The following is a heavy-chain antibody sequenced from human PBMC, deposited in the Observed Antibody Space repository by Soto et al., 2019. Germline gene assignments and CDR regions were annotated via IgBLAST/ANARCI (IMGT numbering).Heavy chain of an antibody. CDR1: GDSFRINNW. CDR2: IYHDGST. Sequence: QVQLREAGPGLVKPSGTLSLTCSVTGDSFRINNWWTWVRQPPGKGLEWIGEIYHDGSTKHNPSLQSRVTMSIDESKNQFTLNITPVTAADTAVYYCARKGDNGDYFLDYWGQGILVTVSS. V-gene: IGHV4-4*02. CDR3: ARKGDNGDYFLDY. J-gene: IGHJ4*02. D-gene: IGHD4-17*01.